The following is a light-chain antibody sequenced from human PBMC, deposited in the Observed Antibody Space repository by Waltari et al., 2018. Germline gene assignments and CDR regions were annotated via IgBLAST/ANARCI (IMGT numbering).Light chain of an antibody. Sequence: DIQMTQSPSSLSAHVGDRVTITCRAGTSIRNFLNCSPQKPGKAPELLIYAGSNLQSGVPSRFSGSGSGTDCTLTISGLQPEDCVTYYCQQSYNTPWTFGQGTKVEIK. V-gene: IGKV1-39*01. CDR3: QQSYNTPWT. CDR1: TSIRNF. CDR2: AGS. J-gene: IGKJ1*01.